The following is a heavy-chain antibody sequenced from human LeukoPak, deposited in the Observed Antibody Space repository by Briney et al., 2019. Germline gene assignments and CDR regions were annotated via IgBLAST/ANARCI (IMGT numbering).Heavy chain of an antibody. CDR2: LNANTGGT. Sequence: ASVKVSCKTSGYTFTDCYIHWVRPAPGQGLEWMGWLNANTGGTKYAQKYQDRVTMTRDTSASTAYMELTRLTYDDTAVYYCAKDLLVVPAAIRADYWGQGTLVTVSS. J-gene: IGHJ4*02. D-gene: IGHD2-2*02. CDR3: AKDLLVVPAAIRADY. V-gene: IGHV1-2*02. CDR1: GYTFTDCY.